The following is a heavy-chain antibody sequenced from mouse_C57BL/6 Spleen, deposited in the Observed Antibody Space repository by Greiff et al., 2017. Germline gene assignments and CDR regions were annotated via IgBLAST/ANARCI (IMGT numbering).Heavy chain of an antibody. J-gene: IGHJ3*01. CDR1: GYSFTSYY. CDR2: IYPGSGNT. Sequence: QVQLQQSGPELVKPGASVKLSCKASGYSFTSYYIHWVKQRPGQGLEWIGWIYPGSGNTKYNEKFKGKATLTADTSTSTAYLQLSSLTSEDSAVYYCALYDYDLFAYWGQGTLVTVSA. D-gene: IGHD2-4*01. V-gene: IGHV1-66*01. CDR3: ALYDYDLFAY.